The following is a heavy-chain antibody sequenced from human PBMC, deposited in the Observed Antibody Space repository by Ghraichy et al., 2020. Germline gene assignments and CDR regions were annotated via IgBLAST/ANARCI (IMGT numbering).Heavy chain of an antibody. Sequence: GGSLRLSCAVSGVTFSSYAMSWVRQAPGKGLEWVSSISGSGSNTYYADSVKGRFTISRDNAQNTLLLQMSSLRAEDAAVYYCAKLPDRYKYSGNNPETYWGQGTLVTVSS. V-gene: IGHV3-23*01. J-gene: IGHJ4*02. CDR3: AKLPDRYKYSGNNPETY. D-gene: IGHD1-26*01. CDR2: ISGSGSNT. CDR1: GVTFSSYA.